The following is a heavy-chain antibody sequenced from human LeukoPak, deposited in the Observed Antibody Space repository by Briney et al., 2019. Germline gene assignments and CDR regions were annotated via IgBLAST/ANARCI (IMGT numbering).Heavy chain of an antibody. CDR3: ARDARDDSSGYYDYYYYGMAV. Sequence: ASVKVSCKASGGTFISYAISWVRQAPGQGLEWMGGIIPIFGTANYAQKFQGRVTITADESTSTAYMELRSLRSEDTAVYYCARDARDDSSGYYDYYYYGMAVWGQGTTVTVSS. J-gene: IGHJ6*02. V-gene: IGHV1-69*01. CDR1: GGTFISYA. D-gene: IGHD3-22*01. CDR2: IIPIFGTA.